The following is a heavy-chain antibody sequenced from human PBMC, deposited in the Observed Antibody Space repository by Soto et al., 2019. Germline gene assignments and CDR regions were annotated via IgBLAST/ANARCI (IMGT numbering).Heavy chain of an antibody. Sequence: QVQLVESGGGLVKPGGSLTLSCAASGFTFSDYYMSWVRQAPGKGLEWVSYINAGGKTKYYADSVRGRLTISRDNAKNSVYLQINSLRAEDTAIYYCARGGGYYIVPPDSWGQGTLVTVSS. D-gene: IGHD3-3*01. V-gene: IGHV3-11*01. CDR3: ARGGGYYIVPPDS. CDR2: INAGGKTK. CDR1: GFTFSDYY. J-gene: IGHJ4*02.